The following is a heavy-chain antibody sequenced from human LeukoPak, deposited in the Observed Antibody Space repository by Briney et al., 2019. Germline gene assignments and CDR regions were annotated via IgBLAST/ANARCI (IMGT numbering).Heavy chain of an antibody. CDR2: ISGSASST. J-gene: IGHJ4*02. CDR3: ARGDVY. CDR1: GFTFSNYA. V-gene: IGHV3-23*01. Sequence: GGSLRLSCAASGFTFSNYAMSWVRQAPGKGLEWVSAISGSASSTYHADSVKGRFTISRDNSKNTLYLQMNSLRADDTAVYYCARGDVYWGQGTLVTVSS.